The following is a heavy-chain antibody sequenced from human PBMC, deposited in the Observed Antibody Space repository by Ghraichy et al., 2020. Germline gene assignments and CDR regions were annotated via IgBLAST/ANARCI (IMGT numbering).Heavy chain of an antibody. J-gene: IGHJ6*02. CDR3: ARVEQWLLYYGMDV. CDR1: GYTFTSYA. V-gene: IGHV1-3*01. Sequence: ASVKVSCKASGYTFTSYAMHWVRQAPGQRLEWMGWINAGNGNTKYSQKFQGRVTITRDTSASTAYMELSSLRSEDTAVYYCARVEQWLLYYGMDVWGQGTTVTVSS. CDR2: INAGNGNT. D-gene: IGHD6-19*01.